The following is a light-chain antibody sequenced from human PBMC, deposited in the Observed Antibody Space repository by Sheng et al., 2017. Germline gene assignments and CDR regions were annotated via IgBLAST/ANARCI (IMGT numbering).Light chain of an antibody. J-gene: IGLJ3*02. Sequence: SYELTQPPSVSVSPGQTASITCSGDELGHKYACWYQDNKRPSGIPERFSGSNSGNTATLTISGTQAMDEADYYCQAWDSGDWVFGGGTRLTV. V-gene: IGLV3-1*01. CDR1: ELGHKY. CDR3: QAWDSGDWV. CDR2: DN.